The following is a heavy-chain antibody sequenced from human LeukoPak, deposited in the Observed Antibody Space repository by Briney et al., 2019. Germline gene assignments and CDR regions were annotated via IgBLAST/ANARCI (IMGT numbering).Heavy chain of an antibody. CDR1: GFNFIDAW. Sequence: GGSLRLSCATSGFNFIDAWMTWVRQAPGKGLEWVANIKQDGSEKYYVDSVKGRFTISRDNAKNSLYLQMNSLRAEDTAVYYCARDHQITYGYSDYLDYWGQGNLVTVSS. J-gene: IGHJ4*02. V-gene: IGHV3-7*01. CDR3: ARDHQITYGYSDYLDY. CDR2: IKQDGSEK. D-gene: IGHD2-15*01.